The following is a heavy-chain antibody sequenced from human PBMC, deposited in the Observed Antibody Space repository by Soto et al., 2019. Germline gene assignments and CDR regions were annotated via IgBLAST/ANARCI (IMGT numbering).Heavy chain of an antibody. J-gene: IGHJ4*02. CDR3: AKVSGWNDLGGFDY. Sequence: GGSLRLSCAASGFTFSSYAMSWVRQAPGKGLEWVSAISGSGGSTYCADSVKGRFTISRDNSKNTLYLQMNSLRAEDTAVYYCAKVSGWNDLGGFDYWGQGTLVTVSS. D-gene: IGHD1-1*01. CDR2: ISGSGGST. V-gene: IGHV3-23*01. CDR1: GFTFSSYA.